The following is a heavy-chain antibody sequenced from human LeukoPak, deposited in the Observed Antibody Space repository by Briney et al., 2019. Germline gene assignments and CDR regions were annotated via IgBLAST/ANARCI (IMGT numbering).Heavy chain of an antibody. J-gene: IGHJ4*02. CDR3: ARGGSNYQIDSGLDY. CDR2: ISSSGSYI. V-gene: IGHV3-21*01. CDR1: GFTFSTYS. Sequence: GGSLRLSCTASGFTFSTYSINWVRQAPGKGLEWVSSISSSGSYIYYAGSVKGRFTISRGNAKNSLYLQMNSLRAEDTAVYYCARGGSNYQIDSGLDYWGQGTLVTVSS. D-gene: IGHD4-11*01.